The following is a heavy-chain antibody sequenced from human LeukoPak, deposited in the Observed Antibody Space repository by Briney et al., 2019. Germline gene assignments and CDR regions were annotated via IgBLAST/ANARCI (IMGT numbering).Heavy chain of an antibody. J-gene: IGHJ4*02. CDR1: GFTFSSYA. Sequence: GGSLRLSCAASGFTFSSYAMSWVRQAPGKGLEWVSSISGSGGRTHYADSVRGRFTISRDNARNSLYLQMDNLRAEDTGVYYCARDFYDGFALDYWGQGTLVTVSS. V-gene: IGHV3-23*01. CDR3: ARDFYDGFALDY. D-gene: IGHD2/OR15-2a*01. CDR2: ISGSGGRT.